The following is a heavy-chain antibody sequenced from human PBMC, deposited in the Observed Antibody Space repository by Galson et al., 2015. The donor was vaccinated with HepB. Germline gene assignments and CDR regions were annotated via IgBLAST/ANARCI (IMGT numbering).Heavy chain of an antibody. D-gene: IGHD4-17*01. CDR1: GFTFDDYA. CDR3: AKVSGDYVFDY. V-gene: IGHV3-9*01. J-gene: IGHJ4*02. Sequence: SLRLSCAASGFTFDDYAMHWVRQAPGKGLEWVSGISWNSGSIGYADSVKGRFTISRDNAKNSLYLQMNSLRAEDTALYYCAKVSGDYVFDYWGQGTLVTVSS. CDR2: ISWNSGSI.